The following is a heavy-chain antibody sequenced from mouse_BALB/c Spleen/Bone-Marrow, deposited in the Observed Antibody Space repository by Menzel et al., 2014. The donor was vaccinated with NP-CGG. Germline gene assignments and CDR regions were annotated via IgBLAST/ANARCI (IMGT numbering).Heavy chain of an antibody. CDR1: GYTFTDYN. V-gene: IGHV1S29*02. CDR2: IYPYNGGT. CDR3: ARFRYDWYFDV. J-gene: IGHJ1*01. Sequence: VHVKQSGPELVKPGASVKISCKASGYTFTDYNTHWVKQSHGKSLEWIGYIYPYNGGTGYNQKFKSKATLTVDNSSSTAYMELRSLTSEDSAVYYCARFRYDWYFDVWGAGTTVTVSS. D-gene: IGHD2-14*01.